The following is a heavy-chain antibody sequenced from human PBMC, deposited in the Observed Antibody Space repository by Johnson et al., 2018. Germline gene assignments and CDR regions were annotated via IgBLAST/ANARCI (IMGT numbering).Heavy chain of an antibody. CDR1: GFNFSSYA. CDR2: MTGSGGST. CDR3: AKDDGYNEADWYFDL. D-gene: IGHD5-24*01. J-gene: IGHJ2*01. V-gene: IGHV3-23*04. Sequence: VQLVESGGGLVQPGGSLRLSCAASGFNFSSYAMSWVRQSPGKGLEWVSGMTGSGGSTSYADSVKGRFTISRDNSKNTRYLQMNSLRAEDAAVYYCAKDDGYNEADWYFDLWGRGTLVTVSS.